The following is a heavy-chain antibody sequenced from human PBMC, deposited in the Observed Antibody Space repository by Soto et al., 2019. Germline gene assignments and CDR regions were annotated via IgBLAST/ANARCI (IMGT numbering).Heavy chain of an antibody. J-gene: IGHJ5*02. CDR3: ARARYDFWSGYYFRWFDP. CDR1: GGSFSGYY. D-gene: IGHD3-3*01. V-gene: IGHV4-34*01. CDR2: INHSGST. Sequence: QVQLQQWGAGLLKPSETLSLTCAVYGGSFSGYYWSWIRQPPGKGLEWIVEINHSGSTNYNPSLKSRVTLSVDTSKNQFSLKLSSVTAADTAVYYCARARYDFWSGYYFRWFDPWGQGTLVTVSS.